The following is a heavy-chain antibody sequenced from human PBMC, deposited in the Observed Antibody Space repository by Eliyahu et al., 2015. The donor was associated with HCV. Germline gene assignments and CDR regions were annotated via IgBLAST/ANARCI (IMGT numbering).Heavy chain of an antibody. CDR2: ISGSGGST. CDR1: GGFTFSSYA. Sequence: EVQLLESGGGLVQPGGSLRLSCVASGGFTFSSYAMSWVRQAPGKGLEWVSAISGSGGSTYYADSVKGRFTVSRDNSKNTLYLQMNSLGAEDTAVYYCAKDRGWTFGGFDIWGQGTMV. V-gene: IGHV3-23*01. J-gene: IGHJ3*02. CDR3: AKDRGWTFGGFDI. D-gene: IGHD2-15*01.